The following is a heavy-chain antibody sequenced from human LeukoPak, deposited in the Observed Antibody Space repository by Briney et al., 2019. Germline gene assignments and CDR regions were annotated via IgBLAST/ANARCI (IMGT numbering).Heavy chain of an antibody. J-gene: IGHJ4*02. D-gene: IGHD2-8*01. CDR3: ARGPQCTSLTCPYFFDY. CDR2: MNPNSGNT. Sequence: GASVKVSCKASGYTFTSYNINWVRQGTGQGLEWMGWMNPNSGNTGYAQKFQGRVTMTGNTSISTGYMELNSLRSEDTAVYYCARGPQCTSLTCPYFFDYWGQGSLVTVSS. CDR1: GYTFTSYN. V-gene: IGHV1-8*01.